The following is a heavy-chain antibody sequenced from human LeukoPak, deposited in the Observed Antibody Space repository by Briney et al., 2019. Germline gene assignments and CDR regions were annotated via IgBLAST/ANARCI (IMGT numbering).Heavy chain of an antibody. CDR1: GGSISSYY. D-gene: IGHD3-10*01. Sequence: SETLSLTCTVSGGSISSYYWNWIRQPAGKGLEWIGRIYTNVTTNYNPSLKSRVTMSVDTSKNQFSLKLSSVTAADTAVYYCARETARSINGSGSQPRRWFDPWGQGTLVTVSS. J-gene: IGHJ5*02. CDR3: ARETARSINGSGSQPRRWFDP. V-gene: IGHV4-4*07. CDR2: IYTNVTT.